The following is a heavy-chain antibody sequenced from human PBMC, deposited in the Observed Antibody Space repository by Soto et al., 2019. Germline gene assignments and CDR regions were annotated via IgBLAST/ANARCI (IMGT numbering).Heavy chain of an antibody. D-gene: IGHD3-16*01. CDR2: INHSGST. CDR1: GGSFSGYY. Sequence: SETLSLTCAVYGGSFSGYYWSWIRQPPGKGLEWIGEINHSGSTNYNPSLKSRVTISVDTSKNQFSLKLSSVTAADTAVYYCARAVWQGRPAYYFDYWGQGTLVTVSS. J-gene: IGHJ4*02. CDR3: ARAVWQGRPAYYFDY. V-gene: IGHV4-34*01.